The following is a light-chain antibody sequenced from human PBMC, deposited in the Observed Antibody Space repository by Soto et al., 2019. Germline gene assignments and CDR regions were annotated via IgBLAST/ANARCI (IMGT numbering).Light chain of an antibody. CDR2: DVS. J-gene: IGLJ3*02. CDR1: NIGGKS. Sequence: SYELTQPPSVSVAPGQTARITCGGNNIGGKSVHWYQQKPGQAPVLVVNDVSDRPSGIPERFSGSKSGNTATLTISRVEAGDEADYYCQVCDSSSDHVVFGGGTKVTVL. CDR3: QVCDSSSDHVV. V-gene: IGLV3-21*02.